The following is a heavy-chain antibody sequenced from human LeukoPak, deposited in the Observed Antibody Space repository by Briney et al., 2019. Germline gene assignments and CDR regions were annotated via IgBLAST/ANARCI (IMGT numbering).Heavy chain of an antibody. CDR3: ARGGFCSGGTCYFDY. CDR1: GGSISSYY. D-gene: IGHD2-15*01. CDR2: IHYSGSS. J-gene: IGHJ4*02. Sequence: SETLSLTCTVSGGSISSYYWSWIRQPPGKGLEWIGYIHYSGSSNYNPSLKSRVTISVDTSKNQFSLRLSSVTAADTAVYYCARGGFCSGGTCYFDYWGQGSLVTVSS. V-gene: IGHV4-59*01.